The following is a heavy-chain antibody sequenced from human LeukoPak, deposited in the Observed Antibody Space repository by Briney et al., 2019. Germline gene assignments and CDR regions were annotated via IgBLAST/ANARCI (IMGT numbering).Heavy chain of an antibody. Sequence: GASVKVSCKASGYTFTGYYMHWVRQAPGQGLEWMGWINPSGGSTSYAQKFQGRVTMTRDMSTSTVYMELSSLRSEDTAVYYCAMESLLLWFGELSPFDPWGQGTLVTVSS. J-gene: IGHJ5*02. V-gene: IGHV1-46*01. D-gene: IGHD3-10*01. CDR1: GYTFTGYY. CDR2: INPSGGST. CDR3: AMESLLLWFGELSPFDP.